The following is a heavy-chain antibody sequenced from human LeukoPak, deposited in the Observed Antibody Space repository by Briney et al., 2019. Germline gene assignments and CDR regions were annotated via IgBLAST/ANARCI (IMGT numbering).Heavy chain of an antibody. D-gene: IGHD1-26*01. CDR3: AREGDSGSLEFDF. J-gene: IGHJ4*02. V-gene: IGHV1-2*02. CDR2: INPNGGGT. CDR1: GYTFTGYY. Sequence: PAASVKVSCKASGYTFTGYYMHWVRQAPGQGLEWMGWINPNGGGTKYAQKFQGRVTMTRDTSISTFYMELSSLRSDDTAVYHCAREGDSGSLEFDFWGQGTLVTVSS.